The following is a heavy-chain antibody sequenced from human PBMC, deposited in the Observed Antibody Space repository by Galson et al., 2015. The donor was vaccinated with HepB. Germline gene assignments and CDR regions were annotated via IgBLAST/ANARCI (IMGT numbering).Heavy chain of an antibody. CDR2: INPNSGGT. J-gene: IGHJ6*02. CDR1: GYTFTGYY. D-gene: IGHD3-3*01. V-gene: IGHV1-2*02. Sequence: SVKVSCKASGYTFTGYYMHWVRQAPGQGLEWMGWINPNSGGTNYAQKFQGRVTMTRDTSISTAYMELSSLRSEDTAVYYCARGFWSGYYYYYGMDVWGQGTTVTVSS. CDR3: ARGFWSGYYYYYGMDV.